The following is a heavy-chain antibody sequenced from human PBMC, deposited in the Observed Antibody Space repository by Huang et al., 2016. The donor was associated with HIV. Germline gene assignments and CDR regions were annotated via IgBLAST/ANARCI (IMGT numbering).Heavy chain of an antibody. D-gene: IGHD3-3*01. CDR3: VRAKEKGYDFWSGYRY. CDR1: GFIFSDYW. J-gene: IGHJ4*01. Sequence: EVELAESGGGSVRPGQSLRLSCVGSGFIFSDYWMHWVRQITGKGLMWVARIESDGSSTSYADSVKGRFTIYRDNAKNTVYLQMSSLRVDDTAVYYCVRAKEKGYDFWSGYRYWGQGVQVTVSS. CDR2: IESDGSST. V-gene: IGHV3-74*02.